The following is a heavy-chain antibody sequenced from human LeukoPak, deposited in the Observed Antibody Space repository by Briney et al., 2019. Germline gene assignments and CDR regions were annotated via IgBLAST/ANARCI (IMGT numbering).Heavy chain of an antibody. CDR1: GYTFTNYG. V-gene: IGHV1-18*01. CDR3: ARGGANCSGGGCPLNWFDP. Sequence: VASVKVSCKASGYTFTNYGITWVRQAPGQGLEWMGWISAYNGNTNYAQKLQGRVTMTIDKTTSTAYMELRSLRSDDTAVYYCARGGANCSGGGCPLNWFDPWGQGTLVTVSS. J-gene: IGHJ5*02. CDR2: ISAYNGNT. D-gene: IGHD2-15*01.